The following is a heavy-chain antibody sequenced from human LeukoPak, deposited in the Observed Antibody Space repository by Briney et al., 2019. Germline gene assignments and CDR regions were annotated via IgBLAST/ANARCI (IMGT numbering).Heavy chain of an antibody. Sequence: SETLSLTCAVYGGSFSVYYWSWIRQPPGKGLEWIGEINRSGSTNYNPSLKSRVTISVDTSKNQFSLKLSSVTAADTAVYYCARGPPRLRFLEWSPPGYYFDYWGQGTLVTVSS. D-gene: IGHD3-3*01. CDR2: INRSGST. V-gene: IGHV4-34*01. CDR3: ARGPPRLRFLEWSPPGYYFDY. J-gene: IGHJ4*02. CDR1: GGSFSVYY.